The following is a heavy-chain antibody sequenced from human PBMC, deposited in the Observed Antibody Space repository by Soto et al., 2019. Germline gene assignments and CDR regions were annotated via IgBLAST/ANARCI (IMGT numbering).Heavy chain of an antibody. CDR3: ARAARYCSGGSCYPSYYYYYMDV. V-gene: IGHV1-46*03. Sequence: QVQLVQSGAEVKKPGASVKVSCKASGYTFTSYYMHWVRQAPGQGLEWMGIINPSGGSTSYAQKFQGRVTMTRATSTSTVYMELSSLRSEDTAVYYCARAARYCSGGSCYPSYYYYYMDVWGKGTTVTVSS. D-gene: IGHD2-15*01. CDR2: INPSGGST. CDR1: GYTFTSYY. J-gene: IGHJ6*03.